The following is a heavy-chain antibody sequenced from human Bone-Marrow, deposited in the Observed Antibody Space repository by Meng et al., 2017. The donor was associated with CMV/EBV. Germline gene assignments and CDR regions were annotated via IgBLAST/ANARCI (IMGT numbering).Heavy chain of an antibody. CDR1: GYTFTSYG. V-gene: IGHV1-18*01. Sequence: ASVKVSCKASGYTFTSYGISWVRQAPGQGLEWMGWISAYNGNTNYAQKLQGRVTMTTDTSTSTAYMELWSLRPDDTAVYYCARAPRLGGYCSSTSCYTVLGLDVWGQGTTVTVSS. CDR2: ISAYNGNT. D-gene: IGHD2-2*02. CDR3: ARAPRLGGYCSSTSCYTVLGLDV. J-gene: IGHJ6*02.